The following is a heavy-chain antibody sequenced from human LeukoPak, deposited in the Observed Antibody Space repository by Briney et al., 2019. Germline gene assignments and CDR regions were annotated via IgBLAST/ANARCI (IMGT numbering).Heavy chain of an antibody. CDR2: ISSSSSYI. D-gene: IGHD4-17*01. Sequence: GGSLRPSCAASGFTFSSYSMNWVRQAPGKGLEWVSSISSSSSYIYYADSVKGRFTISRDNAKNSLYLQMNSLRAEDTAVYYCARGTTVTTVGYWGQGTPVTVSS. CDR1: GFTFSSYS. V-gene: IGHV3-21*01. CDR3: ARGTTVTTVGY. J-gene: IGHJ4*02.